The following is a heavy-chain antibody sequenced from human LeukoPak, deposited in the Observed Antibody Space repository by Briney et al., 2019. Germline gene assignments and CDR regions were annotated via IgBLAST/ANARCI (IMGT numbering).Heavy chain of an antibody. CDR2: ISSSGSTI. D-gene: IGHD3-10*02. CDR1: VFTFSTYE. Sequence: GGSLRLSCAASVFTFSTYEMNWVRQAPGKGLEWVSYISSSGSTIYYADSVKGRFTISRDNAKNSLYLQMNSLRAEDTAVYYCAELGITMIGGVWGKGTTVTISS. J-gene: IGHJ6*04. CDR3: AELGITMIGGV. V-gene: IGHV3-48*03.